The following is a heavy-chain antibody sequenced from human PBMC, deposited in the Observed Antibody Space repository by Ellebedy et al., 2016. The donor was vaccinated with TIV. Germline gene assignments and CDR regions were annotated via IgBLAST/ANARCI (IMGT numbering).Heavy chain of an antibody. D-gene: IGHD4-17*01. CDR3: ARRGGYGDYAVQVNNWFDS. J-gene: IGHJ5*01. CDR2: IYQDGSEK. V-gene: IGHV3-7*01. Sequence: GESLKISCVASGFSFRNYWMGWVRQAPGKGLEWVANIYQDGSEKYYVDSVEGRFTISRDNAKNSLYLEMKSLRAEDTAVYYCARRGGYGDYAVQVNNWFDSWGQGTPVTVSP. CDR1: GFSFRNYW.